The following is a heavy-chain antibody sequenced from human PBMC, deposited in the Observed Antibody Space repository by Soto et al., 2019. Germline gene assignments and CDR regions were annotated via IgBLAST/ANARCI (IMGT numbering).Heavy chain of an antibody. CDR3: ARDRGYYDSSGFGAFDI. CDR2: ISAYNGNT. V-gene: IGHV1-18*04. Sequence: ASVKVSCKASGYTFTSYGISWVRQAPRQGLEWMGWISAYNGNTNYAQKLQGRVTMTTDTSTSTAYMELRSLRSDDTAVYYCARDRGYYDSSGFGAFDIWGQGTMVTVSS. D-gene: IGHD3-22*01. CDR1: GYTFTSYG. J-gene: IGHJ3*02.